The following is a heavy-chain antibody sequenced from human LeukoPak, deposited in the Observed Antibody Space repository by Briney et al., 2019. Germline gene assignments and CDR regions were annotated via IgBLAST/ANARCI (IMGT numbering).Heavy chain of an antibody. Sequence: GGSLRLSCAASGFTFSGSAMHWVRQASGKGLEWVGRIRSKANSYATAYAASVKGRFTISRDDSKNTAYLQMNSLKTEDTAVYYCTVPPTRGNGTTKDYWGQGTLVTVSS. D-gene: IGHD2/OR15-2a*01. CDR2: IRSKANSYAT. J-gene: IGHJ4*02. CDR1: GFTFSGSA. CDR3: TVPPTRGNGTTKDY. V-gene: IGHV3-73*01.